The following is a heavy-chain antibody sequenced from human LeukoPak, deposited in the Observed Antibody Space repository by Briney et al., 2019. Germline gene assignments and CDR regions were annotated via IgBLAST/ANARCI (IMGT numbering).Heavy chain of an antibody. V-gene: IGHV4-59*12. Sequence: PSETLSLTCTVSGGAISSYYWSWIRQPPGKGLEWIGYIYYSVSTNNNPSLKSRVTISVDTSKNQLSLRLSSVTAADTAVYYCARDLDYFDSSGYFFDMWGQGTMVTVSS. CDR1: GGAISSYY. CDR2: IYYSVST. J-gene: IGHJ3*02. D-gene: IGHD3-22*01. CDR3: ARDLDYFDSSGYFFDM.